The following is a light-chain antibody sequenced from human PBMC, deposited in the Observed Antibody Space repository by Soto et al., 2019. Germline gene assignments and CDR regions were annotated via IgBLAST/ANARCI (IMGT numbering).Light chain of an antibody. V-gene: IGKV3-20*01. Sequence: IVLTQSPGTLPLSPGERATLSCRASQSVSSSSFAWYQQKPGQAPRLLIYRTSIRATGIPDSFIGSGSGTDFTLTISRLEPEDCAVYYCQQYDTSRGLTFGVGTKVEIK. CDR3: QQYDTSRGLT. CDR2: RTS. CDR1: QSVSSSS. J-gene: IGKJ4*01.